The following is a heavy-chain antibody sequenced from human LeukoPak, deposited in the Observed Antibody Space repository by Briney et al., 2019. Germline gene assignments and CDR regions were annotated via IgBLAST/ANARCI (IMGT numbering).Heavy chain of an antibody. CDR3: ARDRGTHYYGSGSYLYYYYYYGMDV. CDR1: GGSISSYY. CDR2: TYYSGST. D-gene: IGHD3-10*01. V-gene: IGHV4-59*01. Sequence: PSETLSLTCTVSGGSISSYYWSWIRQPPGKGLEWIGYTYYSGSTNYNPSLKSRVTISVDTSKNQFSLKLSSVTAADTAVYYCARDRGTHYYGSGSYLYYYYYYGMDVWGQGTTVTVSS. J-gene: IGHJ6*02.